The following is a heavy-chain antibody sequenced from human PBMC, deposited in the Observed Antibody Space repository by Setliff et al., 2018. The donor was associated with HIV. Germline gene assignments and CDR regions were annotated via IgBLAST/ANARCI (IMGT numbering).Heavy chain of an antibody. V-gene: IGHV4-39*01. D-gene: IGHD2-2*01. Sequence: SETLSLTCTVSGPSINIHYWGWIRQPPGKGLEWIASIYYSGSTYYNPSLKSRITISVDTSKNQFSLRLSSVTAADTAVYYCARQGLVLVPASIDWRLPPSPIDYWGQGALVTVSS. CDR3: ARQGLVLVPASIDWRLPPSPIDY. CDR1: GPSINIHY. CDR2: IYYSGST. J-gene: IGHJ4*02.